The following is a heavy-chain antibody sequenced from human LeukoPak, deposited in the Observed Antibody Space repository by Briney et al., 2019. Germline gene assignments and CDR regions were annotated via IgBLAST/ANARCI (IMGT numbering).Heavy chain of an antibody. J-gene: IGHJ6*03. CDR2: MNPNSGNT. V-gene: IGHV1-8*01. CDR1: GYTFTSYD. D-gene: IGHD3-3*01. CDR3: ARGRQYYDFWSGYSQNYYYFYMDV. Sequence: GASVKVSCKASGYTFTSYDINWVRQATGQGLEWMGWMNPNSGNTGYAQKFQGRVTITRNTSISTAYMELSSLRSEDTAVYYCARGRQYYDFWSGYSQNYYYFYMDVWGKGTTVTVSS.